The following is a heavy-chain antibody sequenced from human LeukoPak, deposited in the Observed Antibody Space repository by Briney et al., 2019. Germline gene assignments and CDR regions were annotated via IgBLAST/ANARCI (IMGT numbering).Heavy chain of an antibody. V-gene: IGHV4-34*01. Sequence: SETLSLTCAVYGGSFSGYYWSWIRQPPGKGLEWIGEINHSGSTNYNPSLKSRVTISVDTSKNQFSLKLSSVTAADTAVYYCARLGGTVHYDYVWGSYRYSQFDYWGQGTLVTVSS. CDR2: INHSGST. CDR3: ARLGGTVHYDYVWGSYRYSQFDY. D-gene: IGHD3-16*02. CDR1: GGSFSGYY. J-gene: IGHJ4*02.